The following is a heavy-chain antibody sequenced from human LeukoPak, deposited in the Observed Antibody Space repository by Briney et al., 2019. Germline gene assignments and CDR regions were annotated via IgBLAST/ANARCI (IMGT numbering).Heavy chain of an antibody. V-gene: IGHV4-59*08. CDR1: GGSITSYY. D-gene: IGHD3-22*01. CDR2: IYYPGST. Sequence: PSETLSLTCTVSGGSITSYYWAWIRQPPGKGLEYIGYIYYPGSTNSNPSLKSRVTISLDMSKNQFSLKLNSVTAADTAMYYCASSYFYDGPRYFDYWGLGTLVTVSS. J-gene: IGHJ4*02. CDR3: ASSYFYDGPRYFDY.